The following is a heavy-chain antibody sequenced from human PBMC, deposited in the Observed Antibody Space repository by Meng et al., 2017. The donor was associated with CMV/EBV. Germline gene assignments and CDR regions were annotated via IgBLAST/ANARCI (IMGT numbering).Heavy chain of an antibody. CDR3: ARDLGFVDTAMVSVY. CDR2: ISYDGSNK. V-gene: IGHV3-30*04. CDR1: GFTFSSYA. Sequence: GGSLRLSCAASGFTFSSYAMHWVRQAPGKGLEWVAAISYDGSNKYYADSVKGRFTISRDNSKNTLYLQMNSLRAEDTAVYYCARDLGFVDTAMVSVYWGQGTLVTVSS. J-gene: IGHJ4*02. D-gene: IGHD5-18*01.